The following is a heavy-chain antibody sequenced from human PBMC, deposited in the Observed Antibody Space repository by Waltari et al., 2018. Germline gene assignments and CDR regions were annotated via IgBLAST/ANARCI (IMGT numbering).Heavy chain of an antibody. D-gene: IGHD2-15*01. CDR2: IIPIFGTA. Sequence: QVQLVQSGAEVKKPGSSVKVSCKASGGTFSSYAISWVRQAPGQGLEWMGRIIPIFGTANYAQKFQGRVTSTADKSTSTAYMELSSLRSEDTAVYYCARDESCSGGSCYPDYYYYGMDVWGQGTTVTVSS. V-gene: IGHV1-69*08. J-gene: IGHJ6*02. CDR3: ARDESCSGGSCYPDYYYYGMDV. CDR1: GGTFSSYA.